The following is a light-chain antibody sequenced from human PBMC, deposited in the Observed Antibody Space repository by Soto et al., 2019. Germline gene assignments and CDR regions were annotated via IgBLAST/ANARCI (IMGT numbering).Light chain of an antibody. V-gene: IGKV3-20*01. CDR3: QQYDRSSWT. CDR2: GAS. CDR1: QSVSINY. Sequence: EILMTQSPGTLSLSPGERATLSCRASQSVSINYLAWYQQKPGQAPRLIIYGASIRATGIPDRFSGSGSGTDFTLTISSLEPEDFAVYYCQQYDRSSWTFGQGTKVDIK. J-gene: IGKJ1*01.